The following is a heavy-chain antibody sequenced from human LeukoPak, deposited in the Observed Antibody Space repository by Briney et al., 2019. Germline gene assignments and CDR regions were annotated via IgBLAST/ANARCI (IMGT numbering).Heavy chain of an antibody. CDR2: INHSGST. CDR1: GGSFSGYY. J-gene: IGHJ4*02. D-gene: IGHD3-10*01. Sequence: NASETLSLTCAVYGGSFSGYYWSWIRQPPGKGLEWIGEINHSGSTNYNPSLKSRVTISVDTSKNQFSLKLSSVTAADTAVYYCARLYYYGSGLHHRNDYWGQGTLVTVSS. CDR3: ARLYYYGSGLHHRNDY. V-gene: IGHV4-34*01.